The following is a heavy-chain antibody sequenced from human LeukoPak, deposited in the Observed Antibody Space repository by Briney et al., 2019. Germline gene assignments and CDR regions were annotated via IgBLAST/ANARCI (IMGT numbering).Heavy chain of an antibody. J-gene: IGHJ4*02. CDR1: GYTLTELS. CDR2: FDPEDGET. V-gene: IGHV1-24*01. CDR3: ATVAGFLEWLLFWN. Sequence: AASVKVSCKVSGYTLTELSMHWVRQAPGKGLVWMGGFDPEDGETIYAQKFQGRVTMTEDTSTDTAYMELSSLRSEDTAVYYCATVAGFLEWLLFWNWGQGTLVTVSS. D-gene: IGHD3-3*01.